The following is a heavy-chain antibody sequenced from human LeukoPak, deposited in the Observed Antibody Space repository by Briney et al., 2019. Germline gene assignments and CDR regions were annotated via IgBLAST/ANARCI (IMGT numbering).Heavy chain of an antibody. CDR3: ARRSISAVRGATYWYFDL. V-gene: IGHV4-39*01. D-gene: IGHD3-10*01. CDR2: IYYSGST. J-gene: IGHJ2*01. CDR1: GGSISTSNYY. Sequence: SETLSLTCTVSGGSISTSNYYWGWIRQPPGNGLEWIGSIYYSGSTYYNPPLKSRVTISVDTSKNQFSLKLSSVTAADTAVYYCARRSISAVRGATYWYFDLWGRGTLVTVSS.